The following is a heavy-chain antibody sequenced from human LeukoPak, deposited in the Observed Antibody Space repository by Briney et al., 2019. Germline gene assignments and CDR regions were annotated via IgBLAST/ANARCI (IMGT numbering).Heavy chain of an antibody. D-gene: IGHD6-13*01. Sequence: GASVKVSCKASGYTFTSYGITWVRQAPGQGLEWMGWISPYNGNTNYAQKFQGRVTMTTDTSTSTAYMELRSLRSDDTAVYYCASEVDPRGAPKSIAAAGTYYHAFDIWGQGTMVTVSS. CDR2: ISPYNGNT. CDR1: GYTFTSYG. J-gene: IGHJ3*02. V-gene: IGHV1-18*01. CDR3: ASEVDPRGAPKSIAAAGTYYHAFDI.